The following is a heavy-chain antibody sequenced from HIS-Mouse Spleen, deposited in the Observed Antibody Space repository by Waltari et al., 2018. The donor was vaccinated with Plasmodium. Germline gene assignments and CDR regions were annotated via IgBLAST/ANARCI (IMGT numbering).Heavy chain of an antibody. Sequence: EVQLVESGGGLVQPGGSLRLSCAASGFTFSSYSMNWVRQAPGKGLEWGSYISSSSSTKYYADSVKGRFTISRDNAKNSLYLQMNSLRAEDTAVYYCARVNSGSYYWFDPWGQGTLVTVSS. V-gene: IGHV3-48*01. D-gene: IGHD1-26*01. J-gene: IGHJ5*02. CDR2: ISSSSSTK. CDR3: ARVNSGSYYWFDP. CDR1: GFTFSSYS.